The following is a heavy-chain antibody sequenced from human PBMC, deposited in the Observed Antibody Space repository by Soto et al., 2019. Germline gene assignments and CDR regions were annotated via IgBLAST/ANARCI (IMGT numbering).Heavy chain of an antibody. CDR3: TTDRRYYDSSGYYYVVGY. J-gene: IGHJ4*02. CDR2: IKSKTDGGTT. V-gene: IGHV3-15*01. Sequence: EVQLVESGGGLVKPGGSLRLSCAASGFTFSNAWMSWVRQAPGKGLEWVGRIKSKTDGGTTDYAAPVKGRFTISRDDSKNTLYLQMNSLKTEDTAVYYCTTDRRYYDSSGYYYVVGYWGQGTLVTVSS. D-gene: IGHD3-22*01. CDR1: GFTFSNAW.